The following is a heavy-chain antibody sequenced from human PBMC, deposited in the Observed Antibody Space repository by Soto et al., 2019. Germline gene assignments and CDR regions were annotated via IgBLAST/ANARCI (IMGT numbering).Heavy chain of an antibody. Sequence: GGSLRLSCTASGIIFSSFAMTWVRQAPGKGLEWVSSITGSGGSTYYADSVKGRFTISRDNSKNTLYLQMNSLRAEDTAIYYCAVPRITRIRGEPPAYWGQGTLVTVSS. V-gene: IGHV3-23*01. CDR3: AVPRITRIRGEPPAY. CDR2: ITGSGGST. J-gene: IGHJ4*02. CDR1: GIIFSSFA. D-gene: IGHD3-10*01.